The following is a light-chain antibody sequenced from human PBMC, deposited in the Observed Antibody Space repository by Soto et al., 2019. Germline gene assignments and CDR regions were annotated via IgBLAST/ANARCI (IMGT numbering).Light chain of an antibody. CDR1: QSINSW. CDR3: QRYNAFSQT. V-gene: IGKV1-5*01. CDR2: DAS. Sequence: DIQMTQSPSTLSASVGDRVTITCRASQSINSWLAWYQQKPGKAPKVLIYDASSLQSGVPSRFSGSGSGTEFTLTLGSLQPEDAATYYCQRYNAFSQTFGQGTKVEI. J-gene: IGKJ1*01.